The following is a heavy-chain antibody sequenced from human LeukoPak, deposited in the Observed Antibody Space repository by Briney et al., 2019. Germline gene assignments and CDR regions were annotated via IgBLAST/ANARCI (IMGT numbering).Heavy chain of an antibody. CDR2: IKQDGSEK. J-gene: IGHJ3*02. V-gene: IGHV3-7*01. Sequence: GGSLRLSCAASGSTFSRYWMSWARQAPGKGLEWVANIKQDGSEKCYADSVKGRFTISRDNAKNSLYLQMNSLRAEDTAVYYCGRDVSRGAGGAFDIWGQGTMVTVSS. CDR3: GRDVSRGAGGAFDI. D-gene: IGHD2-8*02. CDR1: GSTFSRYW.